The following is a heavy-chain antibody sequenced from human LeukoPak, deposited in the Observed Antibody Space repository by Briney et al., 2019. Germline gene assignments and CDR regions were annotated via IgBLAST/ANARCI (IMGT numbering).Heavy chain of an antibody. J-gene: IGHJ6*02. D-gene: IGHD3-10*01. CDR1: GYTLTELS. CDR2: FDPEDGET. V-gene: IGHV1-24*01. CDR3: ARGPYGSGINYYYYGMDV. Sequence: ASVKVSCKVSGYTLTELSMHWVRQAPGKGLEWMGGFDPEDGETIYAQKFQGRVTMTEDTSTDTAYMELRSLRSDDTAVYYCARGPYGSGINYYYYGMDVWGQGTTVTVSS.